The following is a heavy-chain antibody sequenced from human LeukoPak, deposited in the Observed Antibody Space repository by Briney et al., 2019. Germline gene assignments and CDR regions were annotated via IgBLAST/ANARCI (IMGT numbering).Heavy chain of an antibody. J-gene: IGHJ4*02. CDR2: IYSGGST. CDR1: GFTFSSYS. CDR3: ARDQEGFDY. V-gene: IGHV3-53*01. Sequence: PGGSLRLSCAASGFTFSSYSMSWVRQAPGKGLEWVSVIYSGGSTYYADSVKGRFTISRDNSKNTLYLQMNSLRAEDTAVYYCARDQEGFDYWGQGTLVTVSS.